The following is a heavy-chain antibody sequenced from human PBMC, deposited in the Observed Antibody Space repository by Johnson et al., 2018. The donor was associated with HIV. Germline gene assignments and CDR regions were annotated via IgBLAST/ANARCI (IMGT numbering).Heavy chain of an antibody. D-gene: IGHD1-26*01. CDR3: ARGDRSTYYRRGAFDI. CDR2: ERYNEVNK. J-gene: IGHJ3*02. V-gene: IGHV3-30*02. Sequence: QEQLVESGGGVVQPGRSLRLSCAASGFTFSSYAMHWVRQAPGKGLEWVAFERYNEVNKFYADSVTGRLTISRDNAKNTLYLQMNSLRAEDTAAYSCARGDRSTYYRRGAFDIWGQGTMVTVSS. CDR1: GFTFSSYA.